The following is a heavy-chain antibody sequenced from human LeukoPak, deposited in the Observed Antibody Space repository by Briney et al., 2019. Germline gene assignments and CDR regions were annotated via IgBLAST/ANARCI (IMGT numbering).Heavy chain of an antibody. D-gene: IGHD2-2*01. CDR2: ISSNGGST. V-gene: IGHV3-64D*09. CDR1: GFTFSSYA. J-gene: IGHJ6*02. CDR3: WEILVLCTYYYYGMDV. Sequence: GGSLRLSCSASGFTFSSYAMHWVRQAPGKGLEYVSAISSNGGSTYYADSVKGRFTMSRDNSKNTLYLQMSSLRAEHTAVYYCWEILVLCTYYYYGMDVWGQGTTATVSS.